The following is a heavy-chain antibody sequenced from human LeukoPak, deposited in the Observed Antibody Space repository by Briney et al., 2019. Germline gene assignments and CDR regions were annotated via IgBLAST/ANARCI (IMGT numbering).Heavy chain of an antibody. CDR3: ARSWPGTTYFDY. D-gene: IGHD3-10*01. J-gene: IGHJ4*02. CDR2: IYYMGFT. CDR1: GGSISSSSYY. V-gene: IGHV4-39*01. Sequence: SETLSLTCTVPGGSISSSSYYGGWIRQPPGKGLGWFGSIYYMGFTFYHTSLKSRVTISVDTSTNQFSLQLSSVTAADTAVYYCARSWPGTTYFDYWGQGTLVTVSS.